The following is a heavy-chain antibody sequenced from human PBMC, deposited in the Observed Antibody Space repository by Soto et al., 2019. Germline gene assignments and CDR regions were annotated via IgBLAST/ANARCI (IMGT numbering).Heavy chain of an antibody. D-gene: IGHD2-15*01. Sequence: EVQLVESGGGLVQPGGSLKLSCAASGFTFSGSAMHWVRQASGKGLEWVGRIRSKANSYATAYAASVKGRFTISRDDSKNTAYLQINSLKTEDSAVYYGTRQELCSGGSCYAGYYYYKDVWGNGTTVTVSS. CDR2: IRSKANSYAT. V-gene: IGHV3-73*01. CDR1: GFTFSGSA. J-gene: IGHJ6*03. CDR3: TRQELCSGGSCYAGYYYYKDV.